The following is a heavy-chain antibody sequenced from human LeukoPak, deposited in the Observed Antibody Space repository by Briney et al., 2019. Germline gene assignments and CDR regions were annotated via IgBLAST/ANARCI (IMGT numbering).Heavy chain of an antibody. V-gene: IGHV4-59*12. CDR1: GVTISTYY. D-gene: IGHD4-17*01. Sequence: SETLSLTCTVSGVTISTYYWSWIRQPPGRGLEWIGYSSYSGSTNYNPSLKSRVTMSVDKSKNQFSLKLNSVTAADTAVYYCATYFYGEYGSYYFDYWGQGTLVTVSS. J-gene: IGHJ4*02. CDR2: SSYSGST. CDR3: ATYFYGEYGSYYFDY.